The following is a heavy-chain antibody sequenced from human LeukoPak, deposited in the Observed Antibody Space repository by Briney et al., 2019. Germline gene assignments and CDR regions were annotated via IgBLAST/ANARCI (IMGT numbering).Heavy chain of an antibody. CDR3: ARSRLGELSAYFDY. CDR1: GFTFSDYY. J-gene: IGHJ4*02. D-gene: IGHD3-16*02. CDR2: ISSSGSTI. V-gene: IGHV3-11*04. Sequence: GGSLRLSCAASGFTFSDYYMSWIRQAPGKGLEWVSYISSSGSTIYYADSVKGRLTISRDNAKNSLYLQMNSLRAEDTAVYYCARSRLGELSAYFDYWGQGTLVTVSS.